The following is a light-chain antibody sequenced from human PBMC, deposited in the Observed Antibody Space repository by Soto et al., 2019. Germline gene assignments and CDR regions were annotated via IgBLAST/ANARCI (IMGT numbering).Light chain of an antibody. Sequence: DIQMTQSPSSLSASVGDRVTITCRASQSITVYLNWYQQKPGKAPKLLTYLASTLQSGVPSRFSGSGSGTNFTLTISSLQPEDFATYYCQQSYSAPIIFGQGTRLEIK. CDR1: QSITVY. V-gene: IGKV1-39*01. CDR3: QQSYSAPII. CDR2: LAS. J-gene: IGKJ5*01.